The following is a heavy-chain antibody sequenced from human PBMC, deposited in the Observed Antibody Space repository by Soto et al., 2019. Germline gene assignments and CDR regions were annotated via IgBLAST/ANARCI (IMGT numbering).Heavy chain of an antibody. V-gene: IGHV3-66*01. D-gene: IGHD5-18*01. Sequence: EVQLVESGGGLVQPGGSLRLSCAASGFTVSSNYMSWVRQAPGKGLEWVSVIYSGGSTYYADSVKGRFTISRDNSKNTLYLQMNSLRAEDTAVYYCARGGVDTAMAYRYWGQGTLVTVSS. CDR3: ARGGVDTAMAYRY. CDR2: IYSGGST. CDR1: GFTVSSNY. J-gene: IGHJ4*02.